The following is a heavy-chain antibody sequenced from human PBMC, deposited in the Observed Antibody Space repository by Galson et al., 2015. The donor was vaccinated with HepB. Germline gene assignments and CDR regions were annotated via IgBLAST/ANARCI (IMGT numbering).Heavy chain of an antibody. CDR1: GCTFTSYY. V-gene: IGHV1-46*03. Sequence: SVKVSCKASGCTFTSYYMHWVRQAPGQGLEWMGIINPSGGSTSYAQKFQGRVTMTRDTSTSTVYMELSSLRSEDTAVYYCARDQDYGSGSYYSLSYWGQGTLVTVSS. CDR2: INPSGGST. J-gene: IGHJ4*02. CDR3: ARDQDYGSGSYYSLSY. D-gene: IGHD3-10*01.